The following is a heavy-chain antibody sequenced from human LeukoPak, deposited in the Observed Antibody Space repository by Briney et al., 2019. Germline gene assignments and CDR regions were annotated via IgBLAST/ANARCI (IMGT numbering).Heavy chain of an antibody. V-gene: IGHV1-2*02. CDR1: EYTFTNFY. D-gene: IGHD3-22*01. J-gene: IGHJ4*02. Sequence: ASVKVSCKASEYTFTNFYIHWVRQAPGQGLEWMGWINPSSGGTNYAQNFQVRVTMTRDTSISAAYMDLNRLRSDDTAVYYCARGRHYYDSTSYYYDLDYWGQGTLVTVSS. CDR3: ARGRHYYDSTSYYYDLDY. CDR2: INPSSGGT.